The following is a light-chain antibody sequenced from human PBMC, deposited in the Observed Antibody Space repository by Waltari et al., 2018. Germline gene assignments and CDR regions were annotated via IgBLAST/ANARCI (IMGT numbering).Light chain of an antibody. V-gene: IGLV2-14*01. Sequence: QSALTQPASVSGSPGHSITISCTGTSRDVGAYDYVPWYQQCPGKAPKLMIFEVSNRPSGASIRFSGSKSGNTASLTISGLLPEDEADYYCSSFTTSSTQVFGTGTKVTVL. CDR2: EVS. CDR3: SSFTTSSTQV. J-gene: IGLJ1*01. CDR1: SRDVGAYDY.